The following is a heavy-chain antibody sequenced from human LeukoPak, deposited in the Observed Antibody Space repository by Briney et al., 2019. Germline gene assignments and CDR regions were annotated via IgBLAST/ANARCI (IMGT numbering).Heavy chain of an antibody. CDR1: GGSISSYY. J-gene: IGHJ6*02. CDR3: ARGSPVGAGGYYYYYGMDV. CDR2: IYYSGST. Sequence: SETLSLTCTVSGGSISSYYWSWIRQPPGKGLEWIGYIYYSGSTNYNPSLKSRVTISVDTSKNQFSLRLSSVTAADTAVYYCARGSPVGAGGYYYYYGMDVWGQGTTVTVSS. V-gene: IGHV4-59*01. D-gene: IGHD3-16*01.